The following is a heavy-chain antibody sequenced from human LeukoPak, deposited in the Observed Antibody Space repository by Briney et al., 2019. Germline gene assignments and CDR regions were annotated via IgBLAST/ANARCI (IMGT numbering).Heavy chain of an antibody. D-gene: IGHD6-13*01. V-gene: IGHV1-3*01. J-gene: IGHJ4*02. Sequence: ASVKVSCKASGYIFTSYAMHWVRQAPGQRLEWMGWINAGNGNTKYSQKFQGRVTITRGTSASTAYMELSSLRSEDTAVYYCARDHGFHPAAGTDFDYWGQGTLVTVSS. CDR1: GYIFTSYA. CDR2: INAGNGNT. CDR3: ARDHGFHPAAGTDFDY.